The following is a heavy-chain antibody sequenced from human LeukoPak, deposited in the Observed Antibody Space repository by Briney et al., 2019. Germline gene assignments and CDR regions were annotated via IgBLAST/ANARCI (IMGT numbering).Heavy chain of an antibody. D-gene: IGHD3-10*01. J-gene: IGHJ3*02. V-gene: IGHV3-11*04. CDR1: GFTFSDYY. CDR3: ARGRSITLLRGVAMSDGFDI. CDR2: TDTSGNYI. Sequence: GGSLRLSCAASGFTFSDYYMSWIRQAPGKGLEWVSFTDTSGNYIYYGDSVKGRFTISRDNARNLLFLQMNGLRAEDTAVYYCARGRSITLLRGVAMSDGFDIWGQGAMVAVSS.